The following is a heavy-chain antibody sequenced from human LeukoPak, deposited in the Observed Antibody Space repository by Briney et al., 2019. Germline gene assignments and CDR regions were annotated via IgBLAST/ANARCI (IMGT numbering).Heavy chain of an antibody. Sequence: SVKVSCKASGGTFSSYAISWLRQAPGQGLEWMGGIIPIFGTANYAQKFQGRVTITADESTSTAYMELSSLRSEDMAVYYCARVSGYCSSTSCYGYYYYYYMDVWGKGTTVTVSS. CDR1: GGTFSSYA. D-gene: IGHD2-2*01. J-gene: IGHJ6*03. CDR3: ARVSGYCSSTSCYGYYYYYYMDV. V-gene: IGHV1-69*01. CDR2: IIPIFGTA.